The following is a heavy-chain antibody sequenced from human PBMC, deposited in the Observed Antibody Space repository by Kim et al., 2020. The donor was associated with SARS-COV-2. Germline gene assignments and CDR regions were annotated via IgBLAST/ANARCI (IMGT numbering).Heavy chain of an antibody. CDR1: GFTFSSYD. V-gene: IGHV3-48*03. CDR2: ISSSSSTI. D-gene: IGHD3-16*01. Sequence: GGSLRLSCAVSGFTFSSYDMNWVRQAPGKGLEWVSFISSSSSTIYYADSVKGRFTISRDNAKNSLYLQMNSLRAEDTAVYYCARDWALDSWGQGTLVTVS. J-gene: IGHJ4*02. CDR3: ARDWALDS.